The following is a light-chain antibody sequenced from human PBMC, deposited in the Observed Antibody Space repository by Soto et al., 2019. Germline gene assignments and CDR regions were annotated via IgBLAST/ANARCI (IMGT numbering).Light chain of an antibody. CDR1: QSVTSN. CDR2: GAS. Sequence: EIVMTQSPVTLSVSPGERATLSCRASQSVTSNLAWYQQKPGQAPRLLIYGASTRATGIPARFSGSGSGTEFTLTISNLQSEDFAIYYCQQCNDWPRTFGQGTKVEIK. J-gene: IGKJ1*01. V-gene: IGKV3-15*01. CDR3: QQCNDWPRT.